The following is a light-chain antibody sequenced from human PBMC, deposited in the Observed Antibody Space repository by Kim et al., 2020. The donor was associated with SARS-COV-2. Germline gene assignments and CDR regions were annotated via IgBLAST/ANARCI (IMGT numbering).Light chain of an antibody. CDR3: QQYQHWPRT. J-gene: IGKJ1*01. V-gene: IGKV3-15*01. CDR1: QSFGSY. Sequence: LVPGETATLSCKAIQSFGSYLAWCQQKPGQSPRHLISVASNRATVLPARFSGSGSGTEFTLTISGLQSKDFAVYYCQQYQHWPRTFGQGTKVDIK. CDR2: VAS.